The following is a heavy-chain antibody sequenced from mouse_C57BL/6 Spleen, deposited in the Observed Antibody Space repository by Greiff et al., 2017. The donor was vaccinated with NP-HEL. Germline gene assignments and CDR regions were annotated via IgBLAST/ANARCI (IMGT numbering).Heavy chain of an antibody. J-gene: IGHJ1*03. CDR2: IDPNSGGT. CDR1: GYTFTSYW. CDR3: ARHYGSSYWYFDV. D-gene: IGHD1-1*01. V-gene: IGHV1-62-3*01. Sequence: QVQLQQPGAELVKPGASVKLSCKASGYTFTSYWMHWVKQRPGRGLEWIGRIDPNSGGTKYNEKFKGKATLTVDTSSSTAYVQLSSLTSEDSAVYYCARHYGSSYWYFDVWGTGTTVTVSS.